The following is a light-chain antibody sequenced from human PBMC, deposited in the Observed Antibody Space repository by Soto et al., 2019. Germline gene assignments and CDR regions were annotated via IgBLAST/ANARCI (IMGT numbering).Light chain of an antibody. CDR2: SAS. CDR1: QTISNY. CDR3: QQNYAFPYT. V-gene: IGKV1-39*01. J-gene: IGKJ2*01. Sequence: IQMTQSPSSLSASVGDRVTIPCQASQTISNYLNWYQQKPGKAPELLIYSASTLQSGVPTRFSGSGSGTDFTLIISSLHPEDFATYYCQQNYAFPYTFGQGTKLEI.